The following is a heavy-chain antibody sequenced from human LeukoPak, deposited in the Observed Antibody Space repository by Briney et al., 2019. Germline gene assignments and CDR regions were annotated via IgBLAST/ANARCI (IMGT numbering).Heavy chain of an antibody. CDR3: ARWADKSSSSSRVAFDI. V-gene: IGHV4-4*07. CDR1: GGSISSYY. D-gene: IGHD6-6*01. CDR2: IYSSEST. J-gene: IGHJ3*02. Sequence: SETLSLTCTVSGGSISSYYWSWIRQPAGKGLEWIGRIYSSESTNYNPSLKGRVTMSVDTSKNQFSLKLSSVTAADTAVYYCARWADKSSSSSRVAFDIWGQGTLVTVSS.